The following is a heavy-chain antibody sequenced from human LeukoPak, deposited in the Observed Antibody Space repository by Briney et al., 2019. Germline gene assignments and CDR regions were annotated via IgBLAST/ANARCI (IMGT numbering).Heavy chain of an antibody. V-gene: IGHV3-66*01. Sequence: GGSLRLSCAASGFTVSSNYMSWVRQAPGKGLEWVSVIYSGGSTYYADSVKGRFTISRDNSKNTLYLQMNSLRAEDTAVYYCAREWYFDRSGYYYSTPWGQGTLVTVSS. D-gene: IGHD3-22*01. CDR3: AREWYFDRSGYYYSTP. CDR2: IYSGGST. CDR1: GFTVSSNY. J-gene: IGHJ5*02.